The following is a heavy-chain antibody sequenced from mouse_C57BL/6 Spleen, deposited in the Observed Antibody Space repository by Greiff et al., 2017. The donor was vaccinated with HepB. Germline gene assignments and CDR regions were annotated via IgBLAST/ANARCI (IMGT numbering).Heavy chain of an antibody. CDR2: IDPSDSET. J-gene: IGHJ2*01. V-gene: IGHV1-52*01. CDR1: GYTFTSYW. D-gene: IGHD1-1*01. Sequence: QVQLKQPGAELVRPGSSVKLSCKASGYTFTSYWMHWVKQRPIQGLEWIGNIDPSDSETHYNQKFKDKATLTVDKSSSTAYMQLSSLTSEDSAVYYCARGNYYGSSSFDYWGQGTTLTVSS. CDR3: ARGNYYGSSSFDY.